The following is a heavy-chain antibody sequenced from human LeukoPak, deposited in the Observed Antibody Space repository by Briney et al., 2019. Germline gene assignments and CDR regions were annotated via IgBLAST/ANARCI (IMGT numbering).Heavy chain of an antibody. D-gene: IGHD3-16*01. Sequence: ASVKVSCKASGYTFTGYYMHWVRQAPGQGLEWMGWINPNSGGTNYAQKFQGRVTMTRDTSISTAYMELSRLRSDDTAVYYCARGPIFIRLGYMDVWGKGTTVTISS. CDR3: ARGPIFIRLGYMDV. J-gene: IGHJ6*03. V-gene: IGHV1-2*02. CDR2: INPNSGGT. CDR1: GYTFTGYY.